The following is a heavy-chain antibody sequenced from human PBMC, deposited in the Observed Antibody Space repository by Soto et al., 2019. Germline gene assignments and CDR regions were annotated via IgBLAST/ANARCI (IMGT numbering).Heavy chain of an antibody. CDR2: IYYSGST. Sequence: SSEILSLACTVSGGSISSYYWSWIRQPPGKGVEYIGYIYYSGSTNYNPSLKSRVTISVDTSKKQFSLKLSSVTAADTAVYYCARSLYSGSYTNWFDPWGQGTLVTVSS. V-gene: IGHV4-59*01. D-gene: IGHD1-26*01. CDR3: ARSLYSGSYTNWFDP. J-gene: IGHJ5*02. CDR1: GGSISSYY.